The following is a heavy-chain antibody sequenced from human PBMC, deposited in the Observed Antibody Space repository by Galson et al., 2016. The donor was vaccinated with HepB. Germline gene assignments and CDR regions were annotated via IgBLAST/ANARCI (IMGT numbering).Heavy chain of an antibody. D-gene: IGHD3-10*01. J-gene: IGHJ5*02. V-gene: IGHV3-7*01. CDR3: ARGGGITMVRGVMPGWFDP. Sequence: DSVKGRFTISRDNAKKSLYLQMNSLRAEDTAVCYCARGGGITMVRGVMPGWFDPWGQGTLVTVSS.